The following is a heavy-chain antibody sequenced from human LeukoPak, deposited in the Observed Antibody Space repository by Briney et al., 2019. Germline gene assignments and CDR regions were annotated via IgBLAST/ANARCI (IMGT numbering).Heavy chain of an antibody. Sequence: GSLRLSCAASGFTFNDSYMTWIRQAPGKGLEWISSISSSDNTIYYADSVKGRLTVSRDNAKNSLYLQMNSLRAEDTALYYCARELWRFDYWGQGTLVTVSS. CDR2: ISSSDNTI. D-gene: IGHD2/OR15-2a*01. CDR1: GFTFNDSY. J-gene: IGHJ4*02. CDR3: ARELWRFDY. V-gene: IGHV3-11*01.